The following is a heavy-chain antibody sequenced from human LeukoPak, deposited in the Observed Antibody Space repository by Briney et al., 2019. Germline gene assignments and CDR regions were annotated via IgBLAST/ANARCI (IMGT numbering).Heavy chain of an antibody. Sequence: SETLSLTCAVSGGSISSSNWWSWVRQPPGKGLEWIGEIYHSGSTNYNPSLKSRVTISVDKSKNQFSLKLSSVTAADTAVYYCASRAAGLAAAGTFDYWGQGTLVTVSS. CDR1: GGSISSSNW. J-gene: IGHJ4*02. CDR3: ASRAAGLAAAGTFDY. V-gene: IGHV4-4*02. D-gene: IGHD6-13*01. CDR2: IYHSGST.